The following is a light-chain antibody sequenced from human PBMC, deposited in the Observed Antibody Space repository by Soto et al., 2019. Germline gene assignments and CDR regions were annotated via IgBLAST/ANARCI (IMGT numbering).Light chain of an antibody. CDR1: QSVSGN. CDR3: QQYNNWSPIT. V-gene: IGKV3-15*01. J-gene: IGKJ3*01. Sequence: EIVMTQSPATLSVSPGERATLSCRASQSVSGNFAWYQQKPGQEPRLLIYAASTRATGIPARFSGSGAGREFSLTISSMQSEDFVVYYCQQYNNWSPITFGPGTKVDIK. CDR2: AAS.